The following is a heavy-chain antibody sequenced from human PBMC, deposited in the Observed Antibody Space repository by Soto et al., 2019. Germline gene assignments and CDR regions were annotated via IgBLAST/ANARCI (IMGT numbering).Heavy chain of an antibody. CDR1: GFTFSSYG. V-gene: IGHV3-33*01. CDR3: ARGEAGSYVYYYYMDV. Sequence: QVQLVESGGGVVQPGRSLRLSCAASGFTFSSYGMHWVRQAPGKGLEWVAVIWYDGSNKYYADSVKGRFTISRDNSKNTLYLQMNSLRAEDTAVYYCARGEAGSYVYYYYMDVWGKGTTVTVSS. D-gene: IGHD3-10*01. J-gene: IGHJ6*03. CDR2: IWYDGSNK.